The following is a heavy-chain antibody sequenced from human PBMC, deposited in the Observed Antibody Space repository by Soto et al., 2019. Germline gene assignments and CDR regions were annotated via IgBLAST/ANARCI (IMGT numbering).Heavy chain of an antibody. D-gene: IGHD2-2*01. CDR1: GFTFSSYA. V-gene: IGHV3-23*01. CDR3: AEDIAPALFDP. Sequence: GGSLRLSCAASGFTFSSYAMSWVRQAPGKGLEWVSAISGSGGSTYYADSVKGRFTISRDNSKNTLYLQMNSLGAEDTAVYYCAEDIAPALFDPWGQGTLVTVSS. J-gene: IGHJ5*02. CDR2: ISGSGGST.